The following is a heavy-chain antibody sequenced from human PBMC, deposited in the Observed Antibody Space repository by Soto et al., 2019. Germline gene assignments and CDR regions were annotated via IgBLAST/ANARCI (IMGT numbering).Heavy chain of an antibody. CDR2: ISGSGGST. CDR3: AKTPYSPERSGSNLDY. CDR1: GFTFSSYA. V-gene: IGHV3-23*01. J-gene: IGHJ4*02. Sequence: GGSLRLSCAASGFTFSSYALSWVRQAPGKGLGWVSAISGSGGSTYYADSVKGRFTISRDNSKNTLCLQMNSLRAEDTAVDYWAKTPYSPERSGSNLDYWGQGT. D-gene: IGHD3-3*01.